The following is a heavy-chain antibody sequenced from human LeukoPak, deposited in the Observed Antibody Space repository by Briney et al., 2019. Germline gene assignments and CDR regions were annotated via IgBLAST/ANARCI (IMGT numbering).Heavy chain of an antibody. V-gene: IGHV1-69*05. D-gene: IGHD3-22*01. CDR2: IIPIFGTA. J-gene: IGHJ5*02. CDR1: GGTFSSYA. CDR3: ARDSYYDSSGASWFDP. Sequence: SVKVSCKASGGTFSSYAISWVRQAPGQGLEWMGRIIPIFGTANYAQKFQGRVTITTDESTSTAYMELSSLRSEDTAVYYCARDSYYDSSGASWFDPWGQGTLVTASS.